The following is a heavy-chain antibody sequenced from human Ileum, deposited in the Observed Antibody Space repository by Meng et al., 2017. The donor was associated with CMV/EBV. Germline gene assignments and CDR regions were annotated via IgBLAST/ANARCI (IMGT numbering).Heavy chain of an antibody. CDR3: ARDGYFDSGTYPFDH. Sequence: QLAREGTGPRLVRPSEPLSLTCTVSGDSMRRYYWSWIRQSPGKALEWIGYIYYSGNAVYNPSFKSRVTISVDTSKSQFYLKVNSVTAADTAVYYCARDGYFDSGTYPFDHWGQGTLVTVSS. J-gene: IGHJ4*02. CDR1: GDSMRRYY. D-gene: IGHD3-10*01. V-gene: IGHV4-59*01. CDR2: IYYSGNA.